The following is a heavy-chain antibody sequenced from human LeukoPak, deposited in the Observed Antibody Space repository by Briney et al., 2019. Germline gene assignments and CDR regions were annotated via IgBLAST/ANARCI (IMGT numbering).Heavy chain of an antibody. CDR3: ARRLNYGDYGNDY. CDR2: IGSSSTYI. CDR1: GFTFSTYS. J-gene: IGHJ4*02. Sequence: GGSLRLSCAASGFTFSTYSMNWVRQAPGKGLEWVSSIGSSSTYIFYADSVKGRFTVSRDNAKNSLYLQMNTLRAEDTAVYYCARRLNYGDYGNDYWGQGTLVTVSS. V-gene: IGHV3-21*01. D-gene: IGHD4-17*01.